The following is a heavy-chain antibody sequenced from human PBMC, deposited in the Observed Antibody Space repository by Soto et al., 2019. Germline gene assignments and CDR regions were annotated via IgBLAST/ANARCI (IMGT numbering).Heavy chain of an antibody. D-gene: IGHD1-26*01. J-gene: IGHJ4*02. CDR1: GFTFSGLG. Sequence: QVQLVESGGGVVQPGRSLRLSCAASGFTFSGLGMHWVRQAPGKGLEWVAVIRYDGSNIYYADAVKGRFTISRDNSKDPRYLQVNRLRADDTAVYYCARDGVGHTTFFGYFDYWGQGTLVTVSS. CDR3: ARDGVGHTTFFGYFDY. CDR2: IRYDGSNI. V-gene: IGHV3-33*01.